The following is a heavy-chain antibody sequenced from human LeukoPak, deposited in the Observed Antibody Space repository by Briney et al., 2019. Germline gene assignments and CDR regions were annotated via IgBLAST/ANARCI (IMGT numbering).Heavy chain of an antibody. D-gene: IGHD5-18*01. Sequence: GGSLRLSCAASGFTFNDYGVSWVRQAPGKGLEWVSGIHWNGDRTGYADSVKGRFTISRDNAKNSLYLQMNSLRAEDTALYYCAKAFGYSYAISWGQGTLVTVSS. CDR2: IHWNGDRT. J-gene: IGHJ4*02. CDR3: AKAFGYSYAIS. CDR1: GFTFNDYG. V-gene: IGHV3-20*04.